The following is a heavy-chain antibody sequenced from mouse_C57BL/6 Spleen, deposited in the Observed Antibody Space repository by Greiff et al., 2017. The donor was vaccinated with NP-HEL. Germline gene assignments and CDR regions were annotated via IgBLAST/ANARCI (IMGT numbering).Heavy chain of an antibody. CDR3: ARGGIRTVEYQYAMDY. CDR1: GYTFTSYW. CDR2: IDPNSGGT. D-gene: IGHD1-1*01. V-gene: IGHV1-72*01. J-gene: IGHJ4*01. Sequence: VQLQQPGAELVKPGASVKLSCKASGYTFTSYWMHWVKQRPGRGLEWIGRIDPNSGGTKYNEKFKSKATLTVDKPSSTAYMQLSSLTSEDSAVYDCARGGIRTVEYQYAMDYWGQGTSVTVSS.